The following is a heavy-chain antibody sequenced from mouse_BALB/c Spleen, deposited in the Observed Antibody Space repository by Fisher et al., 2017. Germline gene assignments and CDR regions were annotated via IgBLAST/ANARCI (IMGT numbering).Heavy chain of an antibody. V-gene: IGHV1-4*01. Sequence: KFKGKATLTTDKSSSTAYMQLSSLTSEDSAVYYCARSTAPYFDVWGAGTTVTVSS. J-gene: IGHJ1*01. CDR3: ARSTAPYFDV.